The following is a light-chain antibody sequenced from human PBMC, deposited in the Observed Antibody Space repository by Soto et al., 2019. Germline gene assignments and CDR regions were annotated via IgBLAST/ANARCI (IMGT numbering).Light chain of an antibody. CDR2: GAS. V-gene: IGKV3-15*01. Sequence: ETVITQSPATLSVSPGERATLSCRASQSVSSNLAWYQQKPGQAPRLLIHGASTRATGIPARFSGSGSGTDFTLTISSQQSEDFAVYFCQQYKNWPPLTFGGGTKVEIK. CDR3: QQYKNWPPLT. CDR1: QSVSSN. J-gene: IGKJ4*01.